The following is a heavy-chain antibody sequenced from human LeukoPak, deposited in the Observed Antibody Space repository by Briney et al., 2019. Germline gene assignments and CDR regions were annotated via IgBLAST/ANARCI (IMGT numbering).Heavy chain of an antibody. CDR1: GGSIGSGSYY. V-gene: IGHV4-61*02. CDR2: IYVSGRT. CDR3: ASEYSGYDFSLT. Sequence: SETLSLTCTVSGGSIGSGSYYWSWIRQPAGKGLEWIGRIYVSGRTNYNHSLKSRVTISIDMSKNQFSLRLSSVTAADTAVYYCASEYSGYDFSLTWGQGTLVTVSS. J-gene: IGHJ5*02. D-gene: IGHD5-12*01.